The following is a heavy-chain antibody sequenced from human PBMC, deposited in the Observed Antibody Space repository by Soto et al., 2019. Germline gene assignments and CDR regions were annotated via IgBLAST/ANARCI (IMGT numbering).Heavy chain of an antibody. CDR1: GGSFSGYY. Sequence: PSETLSLTCAVYGGSFSGYYWSWIRQPPGKGLEWIGEINHSGSTNYNPSLKSRVTISVDTSKNQFSLKLSSVTAADTAVYYCARAPTWIQLWSLDYWGQGTLVTVSS. D-gene: IGHD5-18*01. CDR3: ARAPTWIQLWSLDY. CDR2: INHSGST. V-gene: IGHV4-34*01. J-gene: IGHJ4*02.